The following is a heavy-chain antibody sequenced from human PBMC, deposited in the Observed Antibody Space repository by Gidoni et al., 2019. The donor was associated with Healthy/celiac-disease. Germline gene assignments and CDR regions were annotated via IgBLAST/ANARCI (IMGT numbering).Heavy chain of an antibody. CDR3: ARDEDSSGYYGTMG. J-gene: IGHJ4*02. CDR1: GVAFSSYS. V-gene: IGHV3-48*02. Sequence: EVQLVESGGGLVQPGGSLRLSCAASGVAFSSYSMNWVRQAPGKGLEWVSYISSSSSTIYYADSVKGRFTISRDNAKNSLYLQMNSLRDEDTAVYYCARDEDSSGYYGTMGWGQGTLVTVSS. CDR2: ISSSSSTI. D-gene: IGHD3-22*01.